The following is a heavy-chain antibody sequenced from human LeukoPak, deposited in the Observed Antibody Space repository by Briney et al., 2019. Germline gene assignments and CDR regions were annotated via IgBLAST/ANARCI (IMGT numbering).Heavy chain of an antibody. J-gene: IGHJ1*01. V-gene: IGHV3-33*01. Sequence: PGGSLRLSCAVSGFTFSSYGMHWVRQAPGKGLEWVAVTWSDGNRRYYADSVKGRFTISKDNSKNTLFLQMNSLRAEDTAVYYCARDQVYSGSYLRYFQQWGQGTLVTVSS. CDR1: GFTFSSYG. CDR2: TWSDGNRR. CDR3: ARDQVYSGSYLRYFQQ. D-gene: IGHD1-26*01.